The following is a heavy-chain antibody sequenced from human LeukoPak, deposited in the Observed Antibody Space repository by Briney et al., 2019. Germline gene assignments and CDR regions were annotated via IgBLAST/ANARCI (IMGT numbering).Heavy chain of an antibody. Sequence: GESLRLSCAASGFTFSTYSMNWLRLAPGKGLEWVSAISGSGGSTYYADSVKGRFTISRDNSKNTLYLQMNSLRAEDTAVYYCAKDYGSGPYNWFDPWGQGTLVTVSS. D-gene: IGHD3-10*01. CDR3: AKDYGSGPYNWFDP. V-gene: IGHV3-23*01. CDR2: ISGSGGST. CDR1: GFTFSTYS. J-gene: IGHJ5*02.